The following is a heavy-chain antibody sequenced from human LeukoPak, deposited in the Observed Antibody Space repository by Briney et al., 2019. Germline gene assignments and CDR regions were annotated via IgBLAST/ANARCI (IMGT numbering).Heavy chain of an antibody. J-gene: IGHJ2*01. Sequence: PGGSLRLSCAASGFTFSTYWMHWVRQTPGKGLVWVSSIRNDGTTTNYADSVKGRFTISRDNAKNTLYLQMNSLRAEDTAVCYFIRRYRLEGAEFWRRGTVVTVSS. V-gene: IGHV3-74*01. D-gene: IGHD3-16*02. CDR2: IRNDGTTT. CDR1: GFTFSTYW. CDR3: IRRYRLEGAEF.